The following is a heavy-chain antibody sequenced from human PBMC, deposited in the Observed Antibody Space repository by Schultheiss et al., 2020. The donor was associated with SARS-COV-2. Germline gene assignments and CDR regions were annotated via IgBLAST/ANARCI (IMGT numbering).Heavy chain of an antibody. J-gene: IGHJ6*02. D-gene: IGHD6-6*01. V-gene: IGHV4-59*01. CDR3: ARDLRGSSSMDV. CDR1: GGSISGYY. CDR2: IYYSGST. Sequence: SETLSLTCTVSGGSISGYYWNWIRKPPGKGLEWIAYIYYSGSTNYNPSLKSRVTISVDTSNNQFSLKLSSVTAADTAVYYCARDLRGSSSMDVWGQGTTVTVSS.